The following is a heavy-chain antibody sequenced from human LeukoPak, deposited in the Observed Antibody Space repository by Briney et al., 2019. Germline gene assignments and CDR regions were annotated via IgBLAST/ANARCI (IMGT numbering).Heavy chain of an antibody. J-gene: IGHJ4*02. CDR2: ISWNSGSI. D-gene: IGHD6-13*01. CDR3: ARKWGAAVDY. V-gene: IGHV3-9*01. Sequence: PGGSLRPSCAASGFTFDDYAMHWVRQAPGKGLEWVSGISWNSGSIGYADSVKGRFTISRDNSKNTLYLQMNGLRVEDTAVYYCARKWGAAVDYWGQGTLVTVSS. CDR1: GFTFDDYA.